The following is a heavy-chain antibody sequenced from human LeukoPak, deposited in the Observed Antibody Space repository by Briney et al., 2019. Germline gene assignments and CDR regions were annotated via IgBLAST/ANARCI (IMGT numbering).Heavy chain of an antibody. D-gene: IGHD3-10*01. Sequence: GASVKLSCKASGYTFTGYYMHWVRQAPGQGLEWMEWINPNSGGTNYAQKFQGRVTMTRDTSISTAYMELSRLRSDDTAVYYCARDLFRGSTNYGMDVWGQGTTVTVSS. CDR1: GYTFTGYY. CDR2: INPNSGGT. CDR3: ARDLFRGSTNYGMDV. V-gene: IGHV1-2*02. J-gene: IGHJ6*02.